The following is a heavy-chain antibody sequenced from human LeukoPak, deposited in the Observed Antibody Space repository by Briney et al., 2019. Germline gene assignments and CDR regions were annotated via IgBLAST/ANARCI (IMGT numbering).Heavy chain of an antibody. D-gene: IGHD3-22*01. CDR1: GFTFSSYA. V-gene: IGHV3-23*01. CDR3: AKARGYFDSSGYRYFDY. J-gene: IGHJ4*02. CDR2: IGGGGSTT. Sequence: GSLRLSCAASGFTFSSYAMSWVRQAPGKGLEWVSAIGGGGSTTYYADSVKGRFTISRDNSKNTLYLQMNSLGAEDTAIYYCAKARGYFDSSGYRYFDYWGQGTLVTVSS.